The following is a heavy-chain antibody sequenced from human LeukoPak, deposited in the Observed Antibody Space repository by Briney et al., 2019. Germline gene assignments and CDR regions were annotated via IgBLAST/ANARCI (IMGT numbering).Heavy chain of an antibody. CDR2: TYYRSKWYH. J-gene: IGHJ3*02. D-gene: IGHD1-26*01. CDR3: AGGGSFAFDI. Sequence: SQTLSVTCAISGDSVSTNSAAWNWIRQSPSRGLEWLGRTYYRSKWYHEHAVSVKSRITINPDTSKNQFSLQLNSVTPEDTAVYFCAGGGSFAFDIWGQGTMVTISS. CDR1: GDSVSTNSAA. V-gene: IGHV6-1*01.